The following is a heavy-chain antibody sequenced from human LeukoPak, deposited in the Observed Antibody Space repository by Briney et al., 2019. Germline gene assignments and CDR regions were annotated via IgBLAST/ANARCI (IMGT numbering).Heavy chain of an antibody. J-gene: IGHJ3*02. Sequence: SETLSLTCAVYADSFSGYYWSWIRQPPGKGLEWIGYIYYSGSTNYNPSLKSRVTISVDTSKNQFSLKLSSVTAADTAVYYCARDFSLDAFDIWGQGTMVTVSS. D-gene: IGHD3-3*01. CDR1: ADSFSGYY. CDR3: ARDFSLDAFDI. V-gene: IGHV4-59*01. CDR2: IYYSGST.